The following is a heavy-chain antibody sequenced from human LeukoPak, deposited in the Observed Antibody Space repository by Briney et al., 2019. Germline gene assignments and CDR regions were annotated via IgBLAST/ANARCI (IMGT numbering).Heavy chain of an antibody. CDR1: GYTFTVYY. D-gene: IGHD5-24*01. Sequence: ASVNVSYKASGYTFTVYYMHWVRQAPGKGLEWMGWINPTSGGTNYAQKFQGRVTMTRDTSISTAYMELSRLRSDDTAVYYCARAPWRRDFDCWGQGTLVTVSS. CDR2: INPTSGGT. V-gene: IGHV1-2*02. CDR3: ARAPWRRDFDC. J-gene: IGHJ4*02.